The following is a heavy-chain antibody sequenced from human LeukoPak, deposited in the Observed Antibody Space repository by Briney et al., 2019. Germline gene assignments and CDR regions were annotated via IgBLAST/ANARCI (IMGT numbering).Heavy chain of an antibody. CDR3: VRIATVTTPDY. D-gene: IGHD4-17*01. Sequence: GGSLRLSCATSGFTFSTYWMHWVRQPLGKGLVWVSRINPDGSTTNYADSVKGRSTISRDNAKNTLYLQMNSLTVEDTAVYYCVRIATVTTPDYWGQGTLVTVSS. CDR1: GFTFSTYW. V-gene: IGHV3-74*01. CDR2: INPDGSTT. J-gene: IGHJ4*02.